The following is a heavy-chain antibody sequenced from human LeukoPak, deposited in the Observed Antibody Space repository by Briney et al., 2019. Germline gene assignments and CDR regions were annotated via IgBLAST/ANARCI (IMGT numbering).Heavy chain of an antibody. CDR2: ISSSSSYI. Sequence: GGSLRLSCAASGFTFSSYSMNWVRQAPGKGLEWVSSISSSSSYIYYADSVKGRFNISRDNAKNSLYLQMNSLRAEDTAVYYCARKELHTSPYDYWGQGTLVTVSS. V-gene: IGHV3-21*01. CDR3: ARKELHTSPYDY. D-gene: IGHD1-26*01. CDR1: GFTFSSYS. J-gene: IGHJ4*02.